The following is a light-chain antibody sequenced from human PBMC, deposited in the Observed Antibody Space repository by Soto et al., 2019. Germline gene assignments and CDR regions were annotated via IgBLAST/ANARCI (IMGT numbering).Light chain of an antibody. Sequence: DIQMTQSPSSLSASVGDRVTINCRASQSISSYLNWYQQKPGKAPNLLIYAASSLQSGVPSRFSGSGSGTDFTLTIRTLQREDFATYYCQQTYTIPFTFGPGTKVHIK. CDR1: QSISSY. CDR2: AAS. V-gene: IGKV1-39*01. CDR3: QQTYTIPFT. J-gene: IGKJ3*01.